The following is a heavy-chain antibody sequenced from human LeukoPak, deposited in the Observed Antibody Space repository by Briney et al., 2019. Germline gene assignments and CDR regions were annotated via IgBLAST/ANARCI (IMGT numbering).Heavy chain of an antibody. J-gene: IGHJ5*02. CDR2: INPNSGGT. Sequence: GASVKVSCKASGYTFTGYYMHWVRQAPGQGLEWMGWINPNSGGTNYAQKFQGRVTMTRDTSISTACMELSRLRSDDTAVYYCARAVVVVPAAIFRNWFDPWGQGTLATVFS. V-gene: IGHV1-2*02. D-gene: IGHD2-2*01. CDR1: GYTFTGYY. CDR3: ARAVVVVPAAIFRNWFDP.